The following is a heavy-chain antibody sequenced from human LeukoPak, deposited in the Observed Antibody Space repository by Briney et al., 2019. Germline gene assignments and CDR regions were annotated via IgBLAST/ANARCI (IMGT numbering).Heavy chain of an antibody. J-gene: IGHJ4*02. Sequence: ASVKVSCKASGYTFTGYYMHWVRQAPGQGLEWMGWINPHSGGTNYAQKFQGRVTMTRDMSISTAYMELSRLRSDDTAVYYCAKSPYGDPRDYWGQGTLVTVSS. CDR1: GYTFTGYY. CDR3: AKSPYGDPRDY. V-gene: IGHV1-2*02. D-gene: IGHD4-17*01. CDR2: INPHSGGT.